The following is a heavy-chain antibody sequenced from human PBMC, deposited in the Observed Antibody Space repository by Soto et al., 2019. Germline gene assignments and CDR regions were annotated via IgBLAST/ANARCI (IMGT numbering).Heavy chain of an antibody. CDR1: GFTFSSYS. D-gene: IGHD3-10*01. CDR2: ISGSSSYI. Sequence: GGSLRLSCAASGFTFSSYSMNWVRQAPGKGLEWVSSISGSSSYIYYADSVKGRFTISRDNAKNSLYLQMNSLRAEDTAVYYCAREYYGSGSYYSTLDAFDIWGQGTMVTVSS. V-gene: IGHV3-21*01. J-gene: IGHJ3*02. CDR3: AREYYGSGSYYSTLDAFDI.